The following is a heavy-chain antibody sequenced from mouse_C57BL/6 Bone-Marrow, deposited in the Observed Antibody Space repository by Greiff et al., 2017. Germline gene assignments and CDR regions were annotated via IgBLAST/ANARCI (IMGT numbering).Heavy chain of an antibody. CDR3: ARAGYDFDY. CDR1: GYAFTTYL. V-gene: IGHV1-54*01. D-gene: IGHD2-2*01. CDR2: INPGSGGT. J-gene: IGHJ2*01. Sequence: QVQLQQSGAELVRPGTSVKVSCKASGYAFTTYLIAWVKQRPGQGLEWIGVINPGSGGTNYTEKFKGQATLTADKSSSTAYLQRSSLTSEDSAVYFCARAGYDFDYWGQGTTLTVSS.